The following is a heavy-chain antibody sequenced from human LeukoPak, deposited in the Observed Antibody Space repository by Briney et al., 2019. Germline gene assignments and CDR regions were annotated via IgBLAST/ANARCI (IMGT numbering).Heavy chain of an antibody. CDR2: INTNTGNP. J-gene: IGHJ6*02. Sequence: ASVKVSCKASGYTFTSYAMNWVRQAPGQGLEWMGWINTNTGNPTYAQSFTGRFVFSLDTSVSTAYLQISSLKAEDTAVYYCAREYSSGWSGEYYYYGMDVWGQGTTVTVSS. CDR1: GYTFTSYA. D-gene: IGHD6-19*01. V-gene: IGHV7-4-1*02. CDR3: AREYSSGWSGEYYYYGMDV.